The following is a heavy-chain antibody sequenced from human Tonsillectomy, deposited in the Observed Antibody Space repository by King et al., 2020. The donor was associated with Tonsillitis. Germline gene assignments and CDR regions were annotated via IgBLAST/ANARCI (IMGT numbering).Heavy chain of an antibody. CDR3: AKAPYDYDSGGYGWFDP. CDR1: GFTFSRNG. J-gene: IGHJ5*02. D-gene: IGHD3-22*01. Sequence: VQLVESGGGVVQPGGSLRLSCVASGFTFSRNGMHWVRQAPGKGLEWVAFIRYDGSNKYYADSVKGRFTISRDNSKNTLYLQMNSLRAEDTAVYCCAKAPYDYDSGGYGWFDPWGQGTLVTVSS. V-gene: IGHV3-30*02. CDR2: IRYDGSNK.